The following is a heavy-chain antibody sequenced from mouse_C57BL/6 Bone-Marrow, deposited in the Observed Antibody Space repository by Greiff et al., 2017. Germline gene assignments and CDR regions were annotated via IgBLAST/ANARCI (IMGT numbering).Heavy chain of an antibody. V-gene: IGHV14-3*01. CDR2: IDPANGNT. J-gene: IGHJ4*01. CDR1: GFNIKNTY. CDR3: ARRRGYYGNRGGAIDY. D-gene: IGHD2-1*01. Sequence: VQLQQSVAELVRPGASVKLSCTASGFNIKNTYMHWVKQRPEQGLEWIGRIDPANGNTKYAPKFQGKATMTADTSSNTAYLQLSSLTSEDTTIYYCARRRGYYGNRGGAIDYWGQGTSVTVSS.